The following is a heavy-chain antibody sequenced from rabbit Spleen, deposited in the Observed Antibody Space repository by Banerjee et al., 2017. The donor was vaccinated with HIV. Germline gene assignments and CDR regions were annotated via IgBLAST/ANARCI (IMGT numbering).Heavy chain of an antibody. V-gene: IGHV1S45*01. CDR1: GFSFSSSYY. CDR3: ARNYVNAFDP. Sequence: QEQLVESGGGLVQPEGSLQLSCTASGFSFSSSYYMCWVRQAPGKGLEYIACIYDDSSGSTMYASWAKGRFTISKTSSTTVTLEMTSLTAADTATYFCARNYVNAFDPWGPGTLVTVS. D-gene: IGHD1-1*01. J-gene: IGHJ2*01. CDR2: IYDDSSGST.